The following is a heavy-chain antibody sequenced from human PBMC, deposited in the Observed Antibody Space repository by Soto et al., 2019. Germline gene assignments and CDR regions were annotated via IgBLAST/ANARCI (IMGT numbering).Heavy chain of an antibody. CDR3: ASGYIGYSVAGRGDY. J-gene: IGHJ4*02. CDR2: ISYDGGNK. CDR1: GFTFSHYD. D-gene: IGHD5-12*01. V-gene: IGHV3-30*03. Sequence: VGSLRLSCAASGFTFSHYDMHWVRQAPGKGLEWVALISYDGGNKYYADSVKGRFTISRDNSKNTLFLQMNSLRAEDTAVYYCASGYIGYSVAGRGDYWGQGTLVTVSS.